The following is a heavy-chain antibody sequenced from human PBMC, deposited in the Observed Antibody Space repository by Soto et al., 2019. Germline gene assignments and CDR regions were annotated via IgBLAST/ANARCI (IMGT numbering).Heavy chain of an antibody. CDR1: GFTFSNYA. CDR3: AKGFIVVVTVLRPDDAFEV. Sequence: EVQLLESGGGLVQPGGSLRLSCAASGFTFSNYAINWVRLAPGKGLEWVSGISGGGGSTYYADSVKGRFTIFGDTSKNTVFLQMNSLRADDTAVYYCAKGFIVVVTVLRPDDAFEVWGQGTMVTVSS. V-gene: IGHV3-23*01. CDR2: ISGGGGST. D-gene: IGHD2-21*02. J-gene: IGHJ3*01.